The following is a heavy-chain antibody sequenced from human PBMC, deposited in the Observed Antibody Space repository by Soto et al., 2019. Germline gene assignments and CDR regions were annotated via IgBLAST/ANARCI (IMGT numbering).Heavy chain of an antibody. Sequence: SQTLSLTCAISGDSVSSNSATWDWIRQSPSRGLEWLGRTYFRSKWYNDYAVSVKSRIIINPDTSNNQFSLQLNSVTPEDTAVYFCAKGDNLGPKTGYAFDPWGQGIMVTVSS. D-gene: IGHD5-12*01. CDR3: AKGDNLGPKTGYAFDP. J-gene: IGHJ5*02. CDR2: TYFRSKWYN. V-gene: IGHV6-1*01. CDR1: GDSVSSNSAT.